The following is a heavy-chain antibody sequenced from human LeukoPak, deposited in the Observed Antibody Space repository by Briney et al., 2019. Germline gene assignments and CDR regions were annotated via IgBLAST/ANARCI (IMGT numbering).Heavy chain of an antibody. CDR2: ITSSSYI. CDR1: GFTFSSYS. CDR3: ARDLVLYGDY. J-gene: IGHJ4*02. V-gene: IGHV3-21*01. Sequence: GGSLRLSCAASGFTFSSYSMNWVRQAPGKGLEWVSSITSSSYIYYADSVKGRFTISRDNAKNSLYLQMNSLRADDTAVYYCARDLVLYGDYWGQGTLVTVSS. D-gene: IGHD4-17*01.